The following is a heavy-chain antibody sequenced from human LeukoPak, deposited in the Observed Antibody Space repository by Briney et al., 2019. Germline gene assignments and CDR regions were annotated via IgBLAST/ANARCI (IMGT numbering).Heavy chain of an antibody. CDR1: GDSFSTYY. V-gene: IGHV4-4*07. CDR2: IYTSGST. Sequence: SETLSLTCAVSGDSFSTYYWSWIRQPAGKGLEWIGRIYTSGSTNYNPSLKSRVTMLIDTSKKQFSLKLSSVTAADTAVYYCARDLGYDSSGYHYWGQGTLVTVSS. CDR3: ARDLGYDSSGYHY. J-gene: IGHJ4*02. D-gene: IGHD3-22*01.